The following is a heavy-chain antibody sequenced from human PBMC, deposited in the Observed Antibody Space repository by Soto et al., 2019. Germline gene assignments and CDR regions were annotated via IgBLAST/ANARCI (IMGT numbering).Heavy chain of an antibody. Sequence: SETLSLTCAVSGGSISSSNWWTWVRQPPGKGLEWIGEIYHSGSTNYNPSLKSRVTISVDKSKNQFSLKLSSVTAADTAVYYCASSLKVDFDWLLPDAFDIWGQGTMVTVSS. D-gene: IGHD3-9*01. CDR2: IYHSGST. J-gene: IGHJ3*02. CDR3: ASSLKVDFDWLLPDAFDI. V-gene: IGHV4-4*02. CDR1: GGSISSSNW.